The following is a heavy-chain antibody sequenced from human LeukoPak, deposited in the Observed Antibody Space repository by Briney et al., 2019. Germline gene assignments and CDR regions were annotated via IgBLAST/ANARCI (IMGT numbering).Heavy chain of an antibody. CDR3: TRGAVPSGVNWFDP. V-gene: IGHV4-39*01. CDR1: GGSISSTGYY. J-gene: IGHJ5*02. Sequence: SETLSLTCTVSGGSISSTGYYWGWIRQPPGKELEWFGSIYYSGNTYYNPSLKSRVTISVDTSKNRFSLNLNSVSAADTALYYCTRGAVPSGVNWFDPWGQGTLVTVSS. CDR2: IYYSGNT. D-gene: IGHD1-26*01.